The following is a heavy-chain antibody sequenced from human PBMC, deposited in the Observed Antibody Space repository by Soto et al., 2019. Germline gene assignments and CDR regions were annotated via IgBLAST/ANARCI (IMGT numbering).Heavy chain of an antibody. Sequence: ASVKVSCKASGYTFTSYGISWVRQAPGQGLEWMGWISAYNGNTNYAQKLQGRVTMTTDTSTSTAYMELRSLRSDDTAVYYCARLPGPSPIGYCSSTSCYELDYWGQGTLVTVSS. V-gene: IGHV1-18*01. D-gene: IGHD2-2*01. CDR3: ARLPGPSPIGYCSSTSCYELDY. CDR1: GYTFTSYG. J-gene: IGHJ4*02. CDR2: ISAYNGNT.